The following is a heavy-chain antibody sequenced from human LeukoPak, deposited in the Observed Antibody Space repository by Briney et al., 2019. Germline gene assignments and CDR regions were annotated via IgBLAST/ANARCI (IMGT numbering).Heavy chain of an antibody. CDR1: GFTFSNAW. D-gene: IGHD1-14*01. V-gene: IGHV3-15*01. J-gene: IGHJ4*02. CDR2: IKSKTDGGTT. Sequence: GGSLRLSCAASGFTFSNAWMSWVRQAPGKGLEWVGRIKSKTDGGTTDYAAPVKGRFTISRDDSKNTLYLQMNSLKTEDTAVYYCTPSITGTTREYWGQGTLVTVSS. CDR3: TPSITGTTREY.